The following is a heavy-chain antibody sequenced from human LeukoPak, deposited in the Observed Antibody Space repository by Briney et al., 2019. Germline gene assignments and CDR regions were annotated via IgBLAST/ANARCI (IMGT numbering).Heavy chain of an antibody. CDR3: ARGNSPFDY. CDR1: GGSINNYY. J-gene: IGHJ4*02. CDR2: ISYSGST. Sequence: SETLSLICTVSGGSINNYYWSWIRQPPGKGLEWIAYISYSGSTNYNPSLKSRFTISVDTSQNPFSLKLNSVTAADTAVYYCARGNSPFDYWGQGTLVTVSS. V-gene: IGHV4-59*01. D-gene: IGHD2-21*01.